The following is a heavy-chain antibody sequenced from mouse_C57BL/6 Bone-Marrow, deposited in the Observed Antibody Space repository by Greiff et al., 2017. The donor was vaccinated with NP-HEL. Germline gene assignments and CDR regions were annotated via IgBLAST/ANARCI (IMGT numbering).Heavy chain of an antibody. CDR2: IDPSDSYT. Sequence: VQLQQPGAELVMPGASVKLSCKASGYTFTSYWMHWVKQRPGQGLEWIGEIDPSDSYTNYNQKFKGKSTLTVDKSSSTAYMQLSSLTSEDSAVYYCARETFMTTVGGLDYWGQGTTLTVSS. V-gene: IGHV1-69*01. CDR3: ARETFMTTVGGLDY. J-gene: IGHJ2*01. D-gene: IGHD1-1*01. CDR1: GYTFTSYW.